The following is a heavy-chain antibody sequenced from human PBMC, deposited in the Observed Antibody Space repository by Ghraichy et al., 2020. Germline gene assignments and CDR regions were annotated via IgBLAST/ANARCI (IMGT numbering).Heavy chain of an antibody. Sequence: SQTLSLTCTASGDSIITDSYFWGWIRQPPGKGLGWIGSINYGGTTYYDSSLRGRLTMSVDTSKNQFSLKLRSVTAADSAVYYFARIPPTGSTNSYGADVWGQGTTVIVSS. J-gene: IGHJ6*02. CDR1: GDSIITDSYF. CDR2: INYGGTT. CDR3: ARIPPTGSTNSYGADV. D-gene: IGHD1-1*01. V-gene: IGHV4-39*01.